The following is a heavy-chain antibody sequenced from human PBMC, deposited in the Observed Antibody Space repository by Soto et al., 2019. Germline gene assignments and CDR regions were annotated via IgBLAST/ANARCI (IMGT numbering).Heavy chain of an antibody. CDR1: GFTFSDYY. Sequence: GGSLRLSCAASGFTFSDYYMSWIRQAPGKGLEWVSYISSSGSSIYYADSVKGRFTISRDNAKNSLYLQMNSLRDEDTAVYYCERACSCGSCYSIGTVGMDVWGQGVPVTVSS. D-gene: IGHD2-15*01. V-gene: IGHV3-11*04. CDR3: ERACSCGSCYSIGTVGMDV. CDR2: ISSSGSSI. J-gene: IGHJ6*02.